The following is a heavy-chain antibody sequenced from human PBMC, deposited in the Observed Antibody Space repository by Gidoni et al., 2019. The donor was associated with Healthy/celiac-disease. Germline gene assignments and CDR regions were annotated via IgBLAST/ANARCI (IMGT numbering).Heavy chain of an antibody. CDR3: ARDRDSPRWLQAYDAFDI. J-gene: IGHJ3*02. CDR2: ISSSSSYI. CDR1: GFTFSSYS. V-gene: IGHV3-21*01. Sequence: EVQLVESGGGLVKPGGSLRLSCAASGFTFSSYSLNWVRQAPGKGLEWVSSISSSSSYIYYADSVKGRFTISRDNAKNSLYLQMNSLRAEDTAVYYCARDRDSPRWLQAYDAFDIWGQGTMVTVSS. D-gene: IGHD5-12*01.